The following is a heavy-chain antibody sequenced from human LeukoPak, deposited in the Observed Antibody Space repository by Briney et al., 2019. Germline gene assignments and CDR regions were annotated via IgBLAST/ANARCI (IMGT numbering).Heavy chain of an antibody. CDR3: AKDHYWSIDY. D-gene: IGHD3-3*01. J-gene: IGHJ4*02. Sequence: GGSLRLSRAASGFTFSSYWMHWVRHAPGEGLVWVSRINSDGSSTSYADSVKGRFTISRDNAKNTLYLQMNSLRAEDTGVYYCAKDHYWSIDYWGRGTLVTVSS. V-gene: IGHV3-74*01. CDR1: GFTFSSYW. CDR2: INSDGSST.